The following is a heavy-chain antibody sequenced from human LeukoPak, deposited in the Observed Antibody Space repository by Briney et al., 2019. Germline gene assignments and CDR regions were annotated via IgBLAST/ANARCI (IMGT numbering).Heavy chain of an antibody. D-gene: IGHD6-19*01. J-gene: IGHJ3*02. V-gene: IGHV3-48*03. CDR1: GFTFSTYE. CDR3: ARAVGERIAVLRALDI. Sequence: GGSLRLSCAVSGFTFSTYEINWVRQAPGKGLEWVSYISTSGSKTYYAESVKGRFTISRDNAKNLLYLQMNSLRAEDTAVYYCARAVGERIAVLRALDIWGQGTMVTVSS. CDR2: ISTSGSKT.